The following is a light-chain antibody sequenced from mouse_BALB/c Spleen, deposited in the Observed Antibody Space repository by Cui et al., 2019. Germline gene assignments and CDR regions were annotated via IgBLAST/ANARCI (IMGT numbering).Light chain of an antibody. Sequence: QIVLTQSPALMSASPGEKVTMTCSASSSVSYMYWYQQKPRSSPKPWIYLTSNLASGVPARFSGSGSGTSYSITISSMEAEDAATYYCQQWSSNPRTFGGGTKLEIK. J-gene: IGKJ1*01. CDR1: SSVSY. CDR2: LTS. V-gene: IGKV4-68*01. CDR3: QQWSSNPRT.